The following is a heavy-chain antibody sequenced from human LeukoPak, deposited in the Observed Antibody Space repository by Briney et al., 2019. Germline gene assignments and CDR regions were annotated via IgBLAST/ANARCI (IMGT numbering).Heavy chain of an antibody. CDR1: GGPFSGYY. Sequence: SETLSLTCAVSGGPFSGYYWSWIRQPPGKGLEWIGEINHSGSTNYNPSLKSRVTISVDTSKNQFSLKLSSVTAADTAVYYCARGRFSYQRHAFDIWGQGTMVTVSS. J-gene: IGHJ3*02. CDR3: ARGRFSYQRHAFDI. CDR2: INHSGST. D-gene: IGHD1-26*01. V-gene: IGHV4-34*01.